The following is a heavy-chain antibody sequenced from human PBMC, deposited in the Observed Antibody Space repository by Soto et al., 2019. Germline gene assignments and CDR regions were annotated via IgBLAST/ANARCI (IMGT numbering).Heavy chain of an antibody. V-gene: IGHV1-2*02. CDR3: ARDLTIRYYYSYGMEV. Sequence: ASVKVSCKSSGYTFTGYYMHWVRQAPGQGLEWMGWINPNSGGTNYAQKFQGRVTMTRDTSISTAYMELSRLRSDDTAVYYCARDLTIRYYYSYGMEVWGQGTTVTVSS. J-gene: IGHJ6*02. CDR1: GYTFTGYY. D-gene: IGHD3-3*01. CDR2: INPNSGGT.